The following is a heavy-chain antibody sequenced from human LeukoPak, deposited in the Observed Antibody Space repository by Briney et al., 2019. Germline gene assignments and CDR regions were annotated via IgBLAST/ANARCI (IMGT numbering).Heavy chain of an antibody. V-gene: IGHV3-21*01. J-gene: IGHJ3*02. Sequence: GGSLRPSCAASGFTFSSYSMNWVRQAPGKGLEWVSSISSSSSYIYYADSVKGRFTISRDNAKNSLYLQMNSLRAEDTAVYYCARLATDAFDIWGQGTMVTVSS. CDR2: ISSSSSYI. CDR1: GFTFSSYS. CDR3: ARLATDAFDI. D-gene: IGHD1-26*01.